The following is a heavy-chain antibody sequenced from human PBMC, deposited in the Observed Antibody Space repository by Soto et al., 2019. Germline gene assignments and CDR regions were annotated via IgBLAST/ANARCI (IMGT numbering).Heavy chain of an antibody. CDR2: IWYDGSNK. CDR3: ARDIPYYYDSSGYQVQSPLDY. V-gene: IGHV3-33*01. D-gene: IGHD3-22*01. J-gene: IGHJ4*02. CDR1: GFTFSSYG. Sequence: PGGSLRLSCAASGFTFSSYGMHWVRQAPGKGLEWVAVIWYDGSNKYYADSVKGRFTISRDNSKNTLYLQMNSLRAEDTAVYYCARDIPYYYDSSGYQVQSPLDYWGQGTLVTVSS.